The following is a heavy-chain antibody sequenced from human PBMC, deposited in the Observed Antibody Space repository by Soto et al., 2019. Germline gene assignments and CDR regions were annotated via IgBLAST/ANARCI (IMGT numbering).Heavy chain of an antibody. Sequence: QVHLQESGPGLVRPSQILSLTCTVSGGSVSSGGYYWSWIRQSPGKGLEWIGSIYYSGDTYYNPSLNSRVTISIATSQNQFSLNLISMTAADTAVYYCARVVSTHFESWGQGILVTVSP. J-gene: IGHJ4*02. D-gene: IGHD6-13*01. V-gene: IGHV4-31*03. CDR1: GGSVSSGGYY. CDR2: IYYSGDT. CDR3: ARVVSTHFES.